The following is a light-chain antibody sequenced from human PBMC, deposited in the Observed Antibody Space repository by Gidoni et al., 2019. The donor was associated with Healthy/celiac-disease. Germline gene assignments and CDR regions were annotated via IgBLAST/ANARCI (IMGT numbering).Light chain of an antibody. CDR3: QQLGT. J-gene: IGKJ1*01. CDR1: QSVSSSY. Sequence: EIVLTQSPGTLSLSPGERATLSCRASQSVSSSYLAWYQQKPGQAPRLLIYGASSRATGIPDRFSGSGSGTDFTLTISRLEPEDFAVYYCQQLGTFGQXTKVEIK. V-gene: IGKV3-20*01. CDR2: GAS.